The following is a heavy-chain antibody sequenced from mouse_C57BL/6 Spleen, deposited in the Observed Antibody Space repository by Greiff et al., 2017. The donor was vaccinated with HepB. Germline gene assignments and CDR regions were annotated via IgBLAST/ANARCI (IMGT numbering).Heavy chain of an antibody. CDR1: GFTFSDFY. Sequence: EVQVVESGGGLVQSGRSLRLSCATSGFTFSDFYMEWVRQAPGKGLEWIAASRNKANDYTTEYSASVKGRFIVSRDTSQSILYLQMNALRAEDTAIYYCARDVLCYAMDYWGQGTSVTVSS. CDR3: ARDVLCYAMDY. CDR2: SRNKANDYTT. V-gene: IGHV7-1*01. J-gene: IGHJ4*01.